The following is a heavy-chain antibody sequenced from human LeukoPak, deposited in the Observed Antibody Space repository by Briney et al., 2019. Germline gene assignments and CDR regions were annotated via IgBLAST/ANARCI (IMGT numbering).Heavy chain of an antibody. CDR2: IKQDGSEK. Sequence: GGSLRLSCAASGFTFSSYWTSWVRQAPGKGLEWVANIKQDGSEKYYVDSVKGRFTISRDNAKNSLYLQMNSLRAEDTAVYYCAREVYCSTISCYTGYFQHWGQGTLVTVSS. D-gene: IGHD2-2*02. V-gene: IGHV3-7*01. CDR3: AREVYCSTISCYTGYFQH. J-gene: IGHJ1*01. CDR1: GFTFSSYW.